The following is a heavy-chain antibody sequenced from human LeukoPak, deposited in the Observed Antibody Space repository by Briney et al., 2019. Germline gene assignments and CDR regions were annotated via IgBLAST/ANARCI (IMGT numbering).Heavy chain of an antibody. CDR3: ARLRVYGDNRRDY. D-gene: IGHD4-17*01. V-gene: IGHV4-34*01. CDR2: INHSGST. Sequence: SETLSLTCAVYGGSFSGYYWSWIRQPPGKGLEWIGEINHSGSTNYNPSLKSRVTISVDTSKNQFSLKLSSVTAADTAVYYCARLRVYGDNRRDYWGQGTLVTVPS. J-gene: IGHJ4*02. CDR1: GGSFSGYY.